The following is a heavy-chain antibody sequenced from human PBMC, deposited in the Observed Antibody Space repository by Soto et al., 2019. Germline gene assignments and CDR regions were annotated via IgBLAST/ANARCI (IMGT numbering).Heavy chain of an antibody. J-gene: IGHJ6*02. D-gene: IGHD4-17*01. CDR1: GFTFSTYG. CDR3: AKDHPYGNYGVDGMDV. V-gene: IGHV3-30*18. CDR2: ISPDGDNK. Sequence: GGSLRLSCAASGFTFSTYGMHWVRQAPGKGLEWVALISPDGDNKYYADSVKGRPTIPRDNSKNTLYLQMNSLRAEDTAVYYCAKDHPYGNYGVDGMDVWGQGTTVTVSS.